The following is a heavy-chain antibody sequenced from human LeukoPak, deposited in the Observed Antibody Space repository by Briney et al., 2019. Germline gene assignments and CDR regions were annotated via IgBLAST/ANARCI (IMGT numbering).Heavy chain of an antibody. V-gene: IGHV3-23*01. CDR2: ISGSGGST. D-gene: IGHD3-9*01. CDR1: GFTFSSYA. Sequence: TGGSLSLSCAASGFTFSSYAMSWVRQAPGGGLEWVSAISGSGGSTYYADSVKGRFTISRDNSKNTLYLQMNSLKAEDTAVYYCAKGTPTGGIVCNWFDPWGQGTLVTVSS. J-gene: IGHJ5*02. CDR3: AKGTPTGGIVCNWFDP.